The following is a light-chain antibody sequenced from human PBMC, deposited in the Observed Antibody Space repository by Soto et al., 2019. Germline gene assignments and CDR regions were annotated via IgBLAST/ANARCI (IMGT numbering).Light chain of an antibody. CDR1: QSISTY. J-gene: IGKJ5*01. V-gene: IGKV1-39*01. Sequence: DIQLTQSPSSLSASVGNRVTITFRASQSISTYLNWYQKKPGKAPNLLIYYASRLQSGVPSRFSGSGGGTDFTLSISSVQPEDFATYFCQQSYMDPITFGQGTRLEIK. CDR2: YAS. CDR3: QQSYMDPIT.